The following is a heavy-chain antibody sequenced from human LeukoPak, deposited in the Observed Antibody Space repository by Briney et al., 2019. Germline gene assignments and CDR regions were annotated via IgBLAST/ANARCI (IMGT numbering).Heavy chain of an antibody. Sequence: ASVTVSCKASVYTFTSYGISWVRQAPGQGLERMGWISAYNGNTNYAQKLQGRFTMTTDTSTSTAYMELRSLRSDDTAVYYCARDKVGSYFGYNYWGQGTLVTVSS. CDR2: ISAYNGNT. D-gene: IGHD1-26*01. CDR3: ARDKVGSYFGYNY. V-gene: IGHV1-18*01. CDR1: VYTFTSYG. J-gene: IGHJ4*02.